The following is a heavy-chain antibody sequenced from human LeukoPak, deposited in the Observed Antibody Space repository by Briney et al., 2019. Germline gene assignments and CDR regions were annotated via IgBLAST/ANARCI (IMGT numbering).Heavy chain of an antibody. CDR2: LYSGGGT. CDR3: ARVSANDYGDSRHLDY. V-gene: IGHV3-53*01. J-gene: IGHJ4*02. Sequence: GGSLRLSCAASGFTVDTNFMSWVRQAPGKGLEWVSVLYSGGGTYYGDSVKGRFTISRDNSKNTLYLQMNSLRAEDTAVYYCARVSANDYGDSRHLDYWGQGTLVTVSS. CDR1: GFTVDTNF. D-gene: IGHD4-17*01.